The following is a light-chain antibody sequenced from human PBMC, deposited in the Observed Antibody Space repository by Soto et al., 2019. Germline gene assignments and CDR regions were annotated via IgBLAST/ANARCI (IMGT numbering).Light chain of an antibody. CDR1: QSVSNNY. CDR3: QQYGGSVQT. V-gene: IGKV3-20*01. CDR2: GAS. Sequence: VMTQSPGTLSLSPWEAATLSCGASQSVSNNYLAWYQQNPGQAPRLLIYGASNRATGIPDRLSGSGSGTDFTLTLSRLEPEDFAVYYCQQYGGSVQTFGQGTKVAIK. J-gene: IGKJ1*01.